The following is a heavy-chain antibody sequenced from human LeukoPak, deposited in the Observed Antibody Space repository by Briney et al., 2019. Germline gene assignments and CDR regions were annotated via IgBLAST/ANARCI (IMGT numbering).Heavy chain of an antibody. Sequence: SVKVSCKASGGTFSSYAISWVRQAPGQGLEWMGGIIPIFGTANYAQKFQGRVTITADESTSTAYMELSSPRSEDTAVYYCARRKQLWLGIFDYWGQGTLVTVSS. D-gene: IGHD5-18*01. CDR1: GGTFSSYA. CDR3: ARRKQLWLGIFDY. CDR2: IIPIFGTA. V-gene: IGHV1-69*13. J-gene: IGHJ4*02.